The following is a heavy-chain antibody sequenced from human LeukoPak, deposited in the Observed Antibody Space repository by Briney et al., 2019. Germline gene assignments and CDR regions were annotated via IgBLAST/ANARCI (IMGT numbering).Heavy chain of an antibody. D-gene: IGHD6-19*01. CDR3: ASMIAVAGMSWFDP. Sequence: GGSLRLSCAASGFTFSSYSMNWVRQAPGKGLEWVSSISSSSSYIYYADSVKGRFTISRDNAKNSLYLQMNSLRAEDTAVYYCASMIAVAGMSWFDPWGQGTLVTVSS. CDR2: ISSSSSYI. CDR1: GFTFSSYS. J-gene: IGHJ5*02. V-gene: IGHV3-21*01.